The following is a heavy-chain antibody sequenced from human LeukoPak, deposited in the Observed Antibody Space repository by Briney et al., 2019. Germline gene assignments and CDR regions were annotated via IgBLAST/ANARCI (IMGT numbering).Heavy chain of an antibody. CDR1: ASTFSSYA. CDR3: AKSISSVAAFFDY. V-gene: IGHV3-23*01. Sequence: GGSLRLSCAASASTFSSYAMSWVRQAPGKGLEWVSTISGSGGSTYYADSVKGRFTISRDNSKNTLYLQMNSLRAEDTAVYYCAKSISSVAAFFDYWGQGTLVTVSS. CDR2: ISGSGGST. J-gene: IGHJ4*02. D-gene: IGHD2-15*01.